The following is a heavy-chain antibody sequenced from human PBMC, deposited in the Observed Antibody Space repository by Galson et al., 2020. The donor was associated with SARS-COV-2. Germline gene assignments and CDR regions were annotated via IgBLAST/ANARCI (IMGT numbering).Heavy chain of an antibody. J-gene: IGHJ3*02. Sequence: GGSLRLSCVASGFTFSNYAIHWVRQAPGKGLEWVTFISYEGSNKYYADSVKGRFTISRDNSKNTLYLQMNSLRAEDTAVYYCSRGAVAGNVAFDIWGQGTMVTVSS. CDR1: GFTFSNYA. V-gene: IGHV3-30*04. CDR2: ISYEGSNK. CDR3: SRGAVAGNVAFDI. D-gene: IGHD6-19*01.